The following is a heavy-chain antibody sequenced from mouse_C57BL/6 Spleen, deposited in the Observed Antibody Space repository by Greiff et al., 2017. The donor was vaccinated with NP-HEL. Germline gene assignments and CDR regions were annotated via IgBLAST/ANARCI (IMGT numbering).Heavy chain of an antibody. CDR2: IRSKSSNYAT. J-gene: IGHJ4*01. D-gene: IGHD1-1*01. V-gene: IGHV10-3*01. CDR3: VVDNYCSSYDFAMDY. Sequence: EADGGLVQPKGSLKLSCAASGFTFNTYAMHWVRQALGKGLEWVARIRSKSSNYATYYADSVKDRFTISRDDSQSMLYLQMNNLKTEDTAMYYCVVDNYCSSYDFAMDYWGQGTSVTVSS. CDR1: GFTFNTYA.